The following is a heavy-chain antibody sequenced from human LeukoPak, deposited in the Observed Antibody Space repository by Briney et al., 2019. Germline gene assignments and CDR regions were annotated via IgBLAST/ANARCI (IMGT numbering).Heavy chain of an antibody. CDR2: ISYDGSNK. Sequence: GRSLRLSCAASGFTFSSYAMHWVRQAPGKGLEWVAVISYDGSNKYYADSVKGRFTISRDNSKNTLYLQMNSLRVEDTAMYYCARELYDDGESWFDPWGQGTLVTVSS. V-gene: IGHV3-30-3*01. J-gene: IGHJ5*02. CDR3: ARELYDDGESWFDP. D-gene: IGHD4-17*01. CDR1: GFTFSSYA.